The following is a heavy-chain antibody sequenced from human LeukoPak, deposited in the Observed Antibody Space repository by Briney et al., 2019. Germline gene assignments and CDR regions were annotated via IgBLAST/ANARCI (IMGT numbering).Heavy chain of an antibody. J-gene: IGHJ4*02. CDR1: GFTFSSYW. Sequence: GGSLRLSCAASGFTFSSYWMSWVRQAPGKGLEWVANIKQDGSEKYYMDSVKGRFTISRDNAKNSLYLQMSSLRPEDTAVYYCVSFYTFDYWGQGTLVTVSS. CDR2: IKQDGSEK. V-gene: IGHV3-7*01. CDR3: VSFYTFDY.